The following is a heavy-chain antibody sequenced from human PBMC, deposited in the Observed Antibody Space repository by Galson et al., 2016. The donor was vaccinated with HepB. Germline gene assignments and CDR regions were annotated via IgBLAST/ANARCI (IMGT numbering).Heavy chain of an antibody. CDR2: IPYDGSNK. CDR3: ARPASFHIRALFDY. V-gene: IGHV3-30*03. J-gene: IGHJ4*02. CDR1: GFTFSSYG. D-gene: IGHD2-2*01. Sequence: SLRLSCAASGFTFSSYGMHWVRQAPGKGLEWVAVIPYDGSNKYYADSVKGRFTISRDISKNTLYLQMSSLRAEDTAVYYCARPASFHIRALFDYWGQGTRVTVSS.